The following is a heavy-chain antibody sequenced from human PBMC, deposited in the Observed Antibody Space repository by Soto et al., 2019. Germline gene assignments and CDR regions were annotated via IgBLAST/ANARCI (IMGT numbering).Heavy chain of an antibody. CDR3: SEAGTTSDY. Sequence: GGSLRLSCAASGVTFRSYTMTWVRQTPGKGLKWLSRIRRRGDSTGYADSVKGRFTISRDNSMITLYLQMNSLRAEVTAVYYCSEAGTTSDYWGQGTLVNVS. J-gene: IGHJ4*02. V-gene: IGHV3-23*01. CDR2: IRRRGDST. D-gene: IGHD1-1*01. CDR1: GVTFRSYT.